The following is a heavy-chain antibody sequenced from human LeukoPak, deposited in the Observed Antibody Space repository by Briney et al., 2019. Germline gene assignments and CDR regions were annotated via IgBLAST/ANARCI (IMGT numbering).Heavy chain of an antibody. Sequence: ASVKVSCKASGYTFTTYDINWVREATGQGLEWMGWINPNSGNAGYAQKFQGRVTMTRNTSISTAYMELSSLRSEDTAVYYCARALAWGGSSYSYHYMDVWDKGTTVTVSS. CDR3: ARALAWGGSSYSYHYMDV. CDR2: INPNSGNA. D-gene: IGHD1-26*01. J-gene: IGHJ6*03. CDR1: GYTFTTYD. V-gene: IGHV1-8*01.